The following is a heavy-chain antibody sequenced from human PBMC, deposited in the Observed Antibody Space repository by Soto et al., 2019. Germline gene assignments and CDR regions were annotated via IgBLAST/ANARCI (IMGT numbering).Heavy chain of an antibody. V-gene: IGHV1-69*12. CDR3: AGDYGDDYYYYGMDV. CDR2: IIPIFGTA. Sequence: QVQLVQSGAEVKKPGSSVKVSCKASGGTFSSYAISWVRQAPGQGLEWMGGIIPIFGTANYAQKFQGRGTITADESTSTGDRELSSLRSEDTALYYCAGDYGDDYYYYGMDVWGQGSKVTVSS. J-gene: IGHJ6*02. CDR1: GGTFSSYA. D-gene: IGHD3-10*01.